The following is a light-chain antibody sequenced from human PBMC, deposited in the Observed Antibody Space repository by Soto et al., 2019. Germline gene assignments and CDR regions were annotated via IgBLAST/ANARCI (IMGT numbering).Light chain of an antibody. V-gene: IGKV3-15*01. CDR1: QSVKTC. CDR2: AAS. Sequence: EIVMTQSPATLSVSPGERATLSCRATQSVKTCLAWYQQRPGQAPRLLIYAASTRASGIPARFSGSGSGTEFTLTISSLQSEDFAVYYCQQSNSWPRTFGQGSKVEIK. J-gene: IGKJ1*01. CDR3: QQSNSWPRT.